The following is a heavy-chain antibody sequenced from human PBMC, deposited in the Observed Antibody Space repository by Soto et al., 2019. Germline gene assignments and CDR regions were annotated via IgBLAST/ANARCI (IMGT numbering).Heavy chain of an antibody. D-gene: IGHD1-26*01. CDR1: GFSLTDHF. CDR3: ARRKLGARGVSSSDL. V-gene: IGHV3-72*01. CDR2: SRDKASGHTT. J-gene: IGHJ5*02. Sequence: GGSLRLSCAASGFSLTDHFMDWVRQAPGKGLEWIGRSRDKASGHTTEYAASVKGRFTISRDDSENLLSLEMNSLKTEDTAVYYCARRKLGARGVSSSDLWGQGTLVTVSS.